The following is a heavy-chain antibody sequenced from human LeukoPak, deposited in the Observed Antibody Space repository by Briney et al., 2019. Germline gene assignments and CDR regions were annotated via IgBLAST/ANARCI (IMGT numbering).Heavy chain of an antibody. V-gene: IGHV3-23*01. CDR2: ISGSGDST. CDR3: AKGGWGTVLDY. Sequence: PGGSLRLSCAASGFTFSNYAMPWVRQAPGKGLEWVSTISGSGDSTYYSDSVKGRFTISRDNSGNTLYLQLNSLRAEDTAVYYCAKGGWGTVLDYWGQGTLVTVSP. CDR1: GFTFSNYA. J-gene: IGHJ4*02. D-gene: IGHD3-16*01.